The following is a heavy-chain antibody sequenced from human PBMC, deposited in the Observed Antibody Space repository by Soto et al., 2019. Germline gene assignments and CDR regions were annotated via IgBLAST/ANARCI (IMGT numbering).Heavy chain of an antibody. CDR3: ARDDCSSTSCYYFDY. V-gene: IGHV1-3*01. D-gene: IGHD2-2*01. J-gene: IGHJ4*02. CDR2: INAGNGNT. Sequence: ASVKVSCKASGYTFTSYAMHWVRQAPGQRLEWMGWINAGNGNTKYSQKFQGRVTITRDTSASTAYMELSSLRSEDTAVYYCARDDCSSTSCYYFDYWGQGTLVTVSS. CDR1: GYTFTSYA.